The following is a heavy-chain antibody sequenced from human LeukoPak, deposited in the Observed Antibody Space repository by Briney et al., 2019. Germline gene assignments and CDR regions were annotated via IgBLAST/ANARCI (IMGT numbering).Heavy chain of an antibody. CDR1: GYTFTSYC. V-gene: IGHV1-18*01. J-gene: IGHJ5*02. CDR2: ISAYNGNT. Sequence: GASVKVSCKASGYTFTSYCISWVRQAPGQGLEWMGWISAYNGNTNYAQKLQGRVTMTTDTSTSTAYMELRSLRSDDTAVYYCARPQKGDTPGNWFDPWGQGILVTVSS. CDR3: ARPQKGDTPGNWFDP. D-gene: IGHD2-2*02.